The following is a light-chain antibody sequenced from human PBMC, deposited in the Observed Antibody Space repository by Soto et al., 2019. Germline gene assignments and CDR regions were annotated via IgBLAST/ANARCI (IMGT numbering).Light chain of an antibody. V-gene: IGKV3-15*01. CDR3: QQYNYWPIT. J-gene: IGKJ5*01. CDR2: GAS. Sequence: EIVMTQSPATLSVSPGERATLSCRASQSVSSNLAWYQQKPGQAPRLLIYGASTRATGIPARFSGSGSGTEFTLTISSLQSEDFAVYCCQQYNYWPITFGQGTRLEIK. CDR1: QSVSSN.